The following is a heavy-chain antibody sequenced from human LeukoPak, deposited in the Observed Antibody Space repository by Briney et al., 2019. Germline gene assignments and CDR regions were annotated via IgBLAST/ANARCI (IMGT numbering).Heavy chain of an antibody. CDR1: GGSISSGGYY. V-gene: IGHV4-31*03. D-gene: IGHD3-10*01. Sequence: SETLSLACTVSGGSISSGGYYWSWIRQHPGKGLEWIGYIYYSGSTYYNPSLKSRVTISVDTSKNQFSLKLSSVTAADTAVYYCARAGISGSYYFDYWGQGTLVTVSS. CDR3: ARAGISGSYYFDY. CDR2: IYYSGST. J-gene: IGHJ4*02.